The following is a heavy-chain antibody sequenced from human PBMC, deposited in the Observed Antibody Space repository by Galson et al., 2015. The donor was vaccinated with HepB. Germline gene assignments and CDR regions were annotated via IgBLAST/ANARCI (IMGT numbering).Heavy chain of an antibody. CDR1: GFSLSDSRMG. V-gene: IGHV2-26*01. J-gene: IGHJ5*02. Sequence: PALVKPTQTLTLTCTVSGFSLSDSRMGVSWIRQPPGKALEWLAHIFSNDVKSYSTSLKSRLTISKDTSKSQVVLTVTNMDPVDTATYYCARIRSRYGDYTRGYDWFDPWGQGTLVTVSS. CDR3: ARIRSRYGDYTRGYDWFDP. CDR2: IFSNDVK. D-gene: IGHD4-17*01.